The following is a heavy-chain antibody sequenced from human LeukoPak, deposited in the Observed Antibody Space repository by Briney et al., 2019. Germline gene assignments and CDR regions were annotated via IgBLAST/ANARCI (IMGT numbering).Heavy chain of an antibody. CDR2: IHYSGST. CDR3: ARSVGGPESFDY. V-gene: IGHV4-39*01. CDR1: GGSISSSNYY. D-gene: IGHD3-16*01. Sequence: SETLSLTCTVSGGSISSSNYYWGWIRQPPGKGLEWIGGIHYSGSTHYNPSLKSRVTISVDTSKNQFALKLTSVTATDTAVYYCARSVGGPESFDYWGQGTLVTVSS. J-gene: IGHJ4*02.